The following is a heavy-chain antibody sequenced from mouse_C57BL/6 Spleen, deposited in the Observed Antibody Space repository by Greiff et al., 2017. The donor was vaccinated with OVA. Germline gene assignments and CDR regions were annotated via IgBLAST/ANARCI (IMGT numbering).Heavy chain of an antibody. CDR3: ARGVYAMDY. V-gene: IGHV1-50*01. CDR1: GYAFTSYW. Sequence: QVQLQQPGAELVKPGASVKLSCKASGYAFTSYWMQWVKQRPGQGLEWIGEIDPSDSYTNYNQKFKGKATLTVDTSSSTAYMQLSSLTSEDSAVYYCARGVYAMDYWGQGTSVTVSS. J-gene: IGHJ4*01. CDR2: IDPSDSYT.